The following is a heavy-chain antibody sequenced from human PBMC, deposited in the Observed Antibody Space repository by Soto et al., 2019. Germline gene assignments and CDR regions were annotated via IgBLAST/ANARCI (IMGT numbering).Heavy chain of an antibody. D-gene: IGHD1-26*01. Sequence: GGSLRLSCAASGFTFSSYAMSWVRQAPGKGLEWVSTFSGDYRTYYADSVKGRFTISRDNSKNALYLQMYSLRAEDTAVYYCEKDGSYWDFDYWGPGTLVTVYS. CDR1: GFTFSSYA. V-gene: IGHV3-23*01. CDR3: EKDGSYWDFDY. J-gene: IGHJ4*02. CDR2: FSGDYRT.